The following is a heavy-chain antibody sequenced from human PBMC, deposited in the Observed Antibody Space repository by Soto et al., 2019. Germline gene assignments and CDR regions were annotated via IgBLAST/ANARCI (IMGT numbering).Heavy chain of an antibody. D-gene: IGHD3-3*01. CDR3: ARGLRFYYYFDL. J-gene: IGHJ2*01. Sequence: ETLSLTCTVSGGSISSYYWSWIRQPPGKGLEWVGYIYYSGNTNYNPSLKSRVTISVDTSKNQFSLKLNSVTAADTAVYYCARGLRFYYYFDLWGRGTLVTVS. CDR1: GGSISSYY. V-gene: IGHV4-59*08. CDR2: IYYSGNT.